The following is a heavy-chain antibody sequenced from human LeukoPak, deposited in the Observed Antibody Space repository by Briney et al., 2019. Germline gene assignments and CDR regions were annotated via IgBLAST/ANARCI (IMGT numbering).Heavy chain of an antibody. CDR3: ARGETGYPFDY. D-gene: IGHD3-9*01. Sequence: PSETLSLTCTVSGGSISSYYWSWIRQPPGKGLEWIGYIYYSGSTNYNPSLKSRVTISVDTSKNQFSLKLSSVTAADTAVYYCARGETGYPFDYWGQGTLVTVSS. CDR1: GGSISSYY. V-gene: IGHV4-59*08. CDR2: IYYSGST. J-gene: IGHJ4*02.